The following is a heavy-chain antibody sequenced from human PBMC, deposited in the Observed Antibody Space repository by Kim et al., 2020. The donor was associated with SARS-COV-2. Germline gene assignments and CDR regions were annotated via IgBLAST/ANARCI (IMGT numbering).Heavy chain of an antibody. V-gene: IGHV3-30*02. J-gene: IGHJ4*02. CDR3: AKDLTFL. Sequence: YDGSNKYYADSVKGRFTISRDNSKNTLYLQMNSLRAEDTAVYYCAKDLTFLWGQGTLVTVSS. CDR2: YDGSNK. D-gene: IGHD3-16*01.